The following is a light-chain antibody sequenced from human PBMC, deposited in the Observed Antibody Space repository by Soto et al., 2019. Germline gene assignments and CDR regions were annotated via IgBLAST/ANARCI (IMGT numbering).Light chain of an antibody. CDR2: EVT. J-gene: IGLJ1*01. Sequence: QSVLTQPASVSGSPGQSVTISCTGTSRDIGADDYVSWYQQYPGRVPKLLIHEVTNRPSGVSDRFSGSKSGNTASLTISGLQTEDEADYYCSSQEGSSDFYVFGTGTKVTVL. V-gene: IGLV2-14*01. CDR3: SSQEGSSDFYV. CDR1: SRDIGADDY.